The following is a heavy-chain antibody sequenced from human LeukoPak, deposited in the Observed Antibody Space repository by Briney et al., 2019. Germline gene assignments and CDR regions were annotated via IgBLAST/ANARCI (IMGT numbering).Heavy chain of an antibody. CDR3: ASENMDTALGIDY. CDR1: GGSISSYY. V-gene: IGHV4-59*01. D-gene: IGHD5-18*01. J-gene: IGHJ4*02. Sequence: SETLSLTCTVSGGSISSYYWSWIRQPPGKGLEWIGYISDSGSTNYKSSLKGRVTISRDTPKNQLSLILSSVTTADTAVYYYASENMDTALGIDYWGQGTLVTVSS. CDR2: ISDSGST.